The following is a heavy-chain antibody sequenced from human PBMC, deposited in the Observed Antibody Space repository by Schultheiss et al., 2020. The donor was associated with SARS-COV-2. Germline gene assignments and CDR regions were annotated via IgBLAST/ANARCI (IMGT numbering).Heavy chain of an antibody. Sequence: SVKVSCKASGYTFTSYDISWVRQAPGQGLEWIGWIVVGSGNTNYAQKFQERVTITRDMSTSTAYMELSSLRSEDTAVYYCARSFLIAAQFDYWGQGTLV. CDR1: GYTFTSYD. CDR2: IVVGSGNT. V-gene: IGHV1-58*02. D-gene: IGHD6-13*01. J-gene: IGHJ4*02. CDR3: ARSFLIAAQFDY.